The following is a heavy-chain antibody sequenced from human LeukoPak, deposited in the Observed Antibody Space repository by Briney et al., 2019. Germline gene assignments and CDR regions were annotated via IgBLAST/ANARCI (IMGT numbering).Heavy chain of an antibody. D-gene: IGHD4-23*01. V-gene: IGHV3-66*02. CDR2: IYSGGST. Sequence: GGSLRLSCAASGFTVSSNYMSWVRQAPGKGLEWVSVIYSGGSTYYADSVKGRFTISRDNSKNTLYLQMNSLRAEDTAVYYCARDPMGGNPAEDYWGQGTLVTVSS. J-gene: IGHJ4*02. CDR1: GFTVSSNY. CDR3: ARDPMGGNPAEDY.